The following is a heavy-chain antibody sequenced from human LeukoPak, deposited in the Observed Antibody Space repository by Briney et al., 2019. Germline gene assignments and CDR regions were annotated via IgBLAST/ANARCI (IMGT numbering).Heavy chain of an antibody. J-gene: IGHJ4*02. CDR3: TTRRQDGW. V-gene: IGHV3-15*01. Sequence: GGSLRLSCVGSGFTFSDAWMSWVCQAPGKGLEWVGRIKSKSDGGTIDYAAPVKGRFTISRDDSRNALYLQMNSLKTEDTAVYYCTTRRQDGWWGQGTLVTVS. CDR2: IKSKSDGGTI. D-gene: IGHD2-15*01. CDR1: GFTFSDAW.